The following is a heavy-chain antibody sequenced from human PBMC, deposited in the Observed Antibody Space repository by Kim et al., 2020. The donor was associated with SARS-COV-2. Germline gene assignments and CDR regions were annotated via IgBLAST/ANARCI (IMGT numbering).Heavy chain of an antibody. CDR2: ISSNGDRT. J-gene: IGHJ6*02. Sequence: GGSLRLSCSASGFTFSSYGMHWVRQAPGKGLEYVSVISSNGDRTYYADSVKGRFTISRDTSKSTLYLQMSSLRAEDTAVYYCVKGGCSSTSCYPIAMDVWGQGTTVTVSS. CDR1: GFTFSSYG. CDR3: VKGGCSSTSCYPIAMDV. V-gene: IGHV3-64D*06. D-gene: IGHD2-2*01.